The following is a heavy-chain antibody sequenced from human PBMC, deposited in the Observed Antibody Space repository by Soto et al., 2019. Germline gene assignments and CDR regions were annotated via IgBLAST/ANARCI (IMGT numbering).Heavy chain of an antibody. CDR1: GVTFTNYW. J-gene: IGHJ4*02. Sequence: EVQLVESGGGLVQPGGSLRLSCVASGVTFTNYWLSWVRQAPGKGLEWVASMKQDGSGDHYVDSVKGRFTMSRDNAKNSLNLQMNSLRAEDTAVYYCARHRYGYFDYWGRGTLVTVSS. V-gene: IGHV3-7*01. D-gene: IGHD1-1*01. CDR2: MKQDGSGD. CDR3: ARHRYGYFDY.